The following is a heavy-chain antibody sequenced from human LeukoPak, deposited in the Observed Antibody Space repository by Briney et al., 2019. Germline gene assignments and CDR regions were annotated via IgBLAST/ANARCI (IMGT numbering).Heavy chain of an antibody. D-gene: IGHD2-2*01. CDR1: GYSIRSGYY. CDR3: ASTACSSTMCSLTHYYYYLDV. CDR2: IYHSGPP. J-gene: IGHJ6*03. V-gene: IGHV4-38-2*02. Sequence: SETLSLTCTVSGYSIRSGYYWGWIRQPPGKALEWLGSIYHSGPPFYIPSVKRQVTKSVGTPNTQSPQTLSCMTATDTAVYYCASTACSSTMCSLTHYYYYLDVWGKGTTVTVSS.